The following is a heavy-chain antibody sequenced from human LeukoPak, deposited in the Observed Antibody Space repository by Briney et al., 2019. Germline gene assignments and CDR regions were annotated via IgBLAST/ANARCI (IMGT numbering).Heavy chain of an antibody. J-gene: IGHJ4*02. CDR2: IYYSGST. Sequence: SETLSLTCTVSGGSISSSSYYWGWIRQPPGKGLEWIGSIYYSGSTYYNPSLKSRVTISVDTPKNQFSLKLSSVTAADTAVYYCARGIAVAGKPLDYWGQGTLVTVSS. CDR1: GGSISSSSYY. V-gene: IGHV4-39*01. CDR3: ARGIAVAGKPLDY. D-gene: IGHD6-19*01.